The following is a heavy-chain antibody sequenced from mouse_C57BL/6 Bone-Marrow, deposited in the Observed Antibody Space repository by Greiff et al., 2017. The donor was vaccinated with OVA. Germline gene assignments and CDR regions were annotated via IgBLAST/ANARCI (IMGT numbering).Heavy chain of an antibody. D-gene: IGHD1-1*01. CDR3: ARGGTYGSLYYFDY. CDR2: IFPGSGST. V-gene: IGHV1-75*01. CDR1: GYTFTDYY. J-gene: IGHJ2*01. Sequence: QVQLKESGPELVKPGASVKISCKASGYTFTDYYINWVKQRPGQGLEWIGWIFPGSGSTYYNEKFKGKATLTVDKSSSTAYMLLSSLTSEDSAVYFCARGGTYGSLYYFDYWGQGTTLTVSS.